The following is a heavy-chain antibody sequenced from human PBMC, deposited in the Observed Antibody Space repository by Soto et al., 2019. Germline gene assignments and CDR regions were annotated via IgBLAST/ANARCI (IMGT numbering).Heavy chain of an antibody. CDR2: IYATRTT. Sequence: SDTLSLTCTVSGASISGFYWSWLRKSAGEGLEWIGRIYATRTTDYNPSLKSRVMMSVDTSKTKFSLKLRSVPAADTAVYYCVRDGTKTLRDWFDPWGQGISVTVSS. J-gene: IGHJ5*02. CDR1: GASISGFY. CDR3: VRDGTKTLRDWFDP. V-gene: IGHV4-4*07. D-gene: IGHD1-1*01.